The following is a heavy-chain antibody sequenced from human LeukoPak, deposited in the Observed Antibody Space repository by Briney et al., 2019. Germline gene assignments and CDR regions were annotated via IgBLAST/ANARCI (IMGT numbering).Heavy chain of an antibody. CDR3: ASGWDTPMVHYYYYGMDV. CDR1: GYTFTSYY. V-gene: IGHV1-46*01. D-gene: IGHD5-18*01. J-gene: IGHJ6*02. Sequence: ASVKVSCKASGYTFTSYYMHWVRQAPGQGLGWMGIINPSGGSTSYAQKFQGRVTMTRDTSTSTVYMELSSLRSEDTAVYYCASGWDTPMVHYYYYGMDVWGQGTTVTVSS. CDR2: INPSGGST.